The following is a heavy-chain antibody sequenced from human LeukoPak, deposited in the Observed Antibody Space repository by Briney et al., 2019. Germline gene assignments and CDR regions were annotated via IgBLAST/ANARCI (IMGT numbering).Heavy chain of an antibody. CDR1: GGSISSSSYY. V-gene: IGHV4-39*07. D-gene: IGHD6-13*01. J-gene: IGHJ4*02. CDR2: IYYSGST. CDR3: ARAIAAAEFDY. Sequence: PSETLSLTCTVSGGSISSSSYYWGWIRQPPGKGLEWIGSIYYSGSTYYNPSLKSRVTISVDTSKNQFSLKLSSVTAADTAVYYCARAIAAAEFDYWGQGTLVTVSS.